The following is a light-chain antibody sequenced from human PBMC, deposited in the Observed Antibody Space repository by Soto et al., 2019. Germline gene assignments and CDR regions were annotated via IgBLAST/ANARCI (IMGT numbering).Light chain of an antibody. Sequence: QSVLTQPAFVSGSPGQSITISCTGTSSDVGGYNYVSWYQHPPGKAPKLMISEVSNRPSGVSNRFSGSKSGNTASLTISGLQAEDEADYYCSSYTSSSTLRVFGTGTKVTVL. J-gene: IGLJ1*01. CDR2: EVS. V-gene: IGLV2-14*01. CDR1: SSDVGGYNY. CDR3: SSYTSSSTLRV.